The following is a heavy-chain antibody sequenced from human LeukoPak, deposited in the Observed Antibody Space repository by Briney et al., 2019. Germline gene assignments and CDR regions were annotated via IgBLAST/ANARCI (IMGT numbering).Heavy chain of an antibody. D-gene: IGHD2-2*01. CDR3: ASRTRERYCSSTSCYLYYYYGMDV. V-gene: IGHV1-69*13. Sequence: GASVKVSCKASGGTFISYAISWVRQAPGQGLEWMGGIIPIFGTANYAQKFQGSVTITADESTSTAYMELSSLRSEDTAVYYCASRTRERYCSSTSCYLYYYYGMDVWGQGTTVTVSS. J-gene: IGHJ6*02. CDR2: IIPIFGTA. CDR1: GGTFISYA.